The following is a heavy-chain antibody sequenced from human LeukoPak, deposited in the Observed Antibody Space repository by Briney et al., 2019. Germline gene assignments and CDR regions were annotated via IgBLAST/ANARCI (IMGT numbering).Heavy chain of an antibody. CDR2: ISYDGSNK. CDR1: GFTFSSYA. CDR3: APSSPRLGYYFDY. D-gene: IGHD2-2*01. J-gene: IGHJ4*02. V-gene: IGHV3-30*04. Sequence: AGGSLRLSCAASGFTFSSYAMHWVRQAPGKGLEWVAVISYDGSNKYYADSVKGRFTISRDSSENTLYLQMNSLRAEDTAVYYCAPSSPRLGYYFDYWGQGTLVTVSS.